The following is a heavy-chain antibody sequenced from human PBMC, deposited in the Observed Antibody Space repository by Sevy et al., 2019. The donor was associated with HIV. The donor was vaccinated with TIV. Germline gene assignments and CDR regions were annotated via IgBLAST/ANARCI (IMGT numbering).Heavy chain of an antibody. CDR3: ARFWGMLSEMDV. CDR1: GFTFSDYY. D-gene: IGHD3-16*01. Sequence: GGSLRLSCAVSGFTFSDYYMTWIRQAPGKGLEWVSYISGTGSTTYYVDSVEGRFTISRDNAKNSLYLQMNSVRADDTAVYYCARFWGMLSEMDVWSKGTTVTVSS. V-gene: IGHV3-11*04. J-gene: IGHJ6*04. CDR2: ISGTGSTT.